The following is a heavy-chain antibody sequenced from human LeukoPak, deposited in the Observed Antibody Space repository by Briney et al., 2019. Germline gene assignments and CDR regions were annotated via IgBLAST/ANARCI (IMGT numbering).Heavy chain of an antibody. Sequence: PSETLSLTCTVSGGSISSYYWSWIRQPPGKGLEWIGYIYYSGSTKYNPSLKSRVSISIDTSKNQFSLKLSSVTAADTAVYYCARGAGAGYNLQPFDYWGQGTLVTVSS. CDR3: ARGAGAGYNLQPFDY. CDR1: GGSISSYY. D-gene: IGHD5-24*01. V-gene: IGHV4-59*08. J-gene: IGHJ4*02. CDR2: IYYSGST.